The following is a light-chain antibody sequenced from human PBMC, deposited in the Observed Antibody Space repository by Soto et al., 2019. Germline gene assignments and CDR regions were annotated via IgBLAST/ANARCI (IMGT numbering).Light chain of an antibody. CDR2: NVN. Sequence: QSALTQPASVSGSPGQSITISCTGTSSDVGGYNYVSWYQQHPGTAPKLMIYNVNNRPSGVANRFSGSKSGNTASLTIAGLQADDAGDYYCSYYRSSITRVFGGGTQLTVL. J-gene: IGLJ7*01. CDR3: SYYRSSITRV. V-gene: IGLV2-14*01. CDR1: SSDVGGYNY.